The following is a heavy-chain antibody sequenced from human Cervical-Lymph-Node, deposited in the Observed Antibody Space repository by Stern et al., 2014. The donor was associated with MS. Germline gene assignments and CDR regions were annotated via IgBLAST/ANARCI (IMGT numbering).Heavy chain of an antibody. CDR1: GFTFGIYT. V-gene: IGHV3-30-3*01. Sequence: VQLVESGGGVVQPGRSLRLSCAASGFTFGIYTMHWVRQTPGQGLEWVAAMSDDGSSRHYADSVKGRFTITRDNSNNTLILQMSSLRTEDTAVYFCARDEARLVVTAMQFWGQGTMVTVSS. D-gene: IGHD2-21*02. CDR2: MSDDGSSR. J-gene: IGHJ3*01. CDR3: ARDEARLVVTAMQF.